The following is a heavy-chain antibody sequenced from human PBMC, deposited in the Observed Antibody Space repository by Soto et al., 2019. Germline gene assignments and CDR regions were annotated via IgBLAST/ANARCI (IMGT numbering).Heavy chain of an antibody. V-gene: IGHV4-4*02. Sequence: SETLSLTCAVSGGSISSSNWWSWVRQPPGKGLEWIGEIYHSGSTNYNPSLKSRVTISVDTSKNQFSLRLRSVTAADTAVYYCARDCSSTNCYIPDYWGQGALVTVSS. CDR3: ARDCSSTNCYIPDY. CDR1: GGSISSSNW. CDR2: IYHSGST. D-gene: IGHD2-2*02. J-gene: IGHJ4*02.